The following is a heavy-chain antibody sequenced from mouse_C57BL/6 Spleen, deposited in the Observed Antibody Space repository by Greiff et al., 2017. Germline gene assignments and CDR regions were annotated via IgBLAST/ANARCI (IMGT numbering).Heavy chain of an antibody. J-gene: IGHJ1*03. V-gene: IGHV3-6*01. Sequence: VQLQQSGPGLVKPSQSLSLTCSVTGYSITSGYYWNWIRQFPGNKLEWMGYLSYDGSNNYNPSLKNRISITRDTSKNQFFLKLNSVTTEDTATYYCARGWDDWYFDVWGTGTTVTVSS. CDR2: LSYDGSN. CDR3: ARGWDDWYFDV. D-gene: IGHD4-1*01. CDR1: GYSITSGYY.